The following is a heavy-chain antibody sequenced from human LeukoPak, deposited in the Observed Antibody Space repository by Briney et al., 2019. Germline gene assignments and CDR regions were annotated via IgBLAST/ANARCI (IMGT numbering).Heavy chain of an antibody. V-gene: IGHV3-33*08. D-gene: IGHD2/OR15-2a*01. Sequence: GGSLRLSCAASGFTFSSYAMHWVRQAPGKGLEWVAVIWYDGSNKYYADSVKGRFTISRDNSKNTLYLQMNSLRVEDTAVYYCAREPGSYFHFDYWGQGTLVTVSS. CDR1: GFTFSSYA. CDR3: AREPGSYFHFDY. J-gene: IGHJ4*02. CDR2: IWYDGSNK.